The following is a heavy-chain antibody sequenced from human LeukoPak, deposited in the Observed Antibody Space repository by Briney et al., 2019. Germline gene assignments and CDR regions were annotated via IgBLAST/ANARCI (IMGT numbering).Heavy chain of an antibody. CDR2: IYYSGST. CDR3: ARSDSSGYEDY. D-gene: IGHD3-22*01. Sequence: SETLSLTCTVSGGSISSSSYYWGWIRQPPGKGLEWIGSIYYSGSTYYNPSLKSRVTISVDTSKNQFSLKLSPVTAADTAVYYCARSDSSGYEDYWGQGTLVTVSS. J-gene: IGHJ4*02. V-gene: IGHV4-39*07. CDR1: GGSISSSSYY.